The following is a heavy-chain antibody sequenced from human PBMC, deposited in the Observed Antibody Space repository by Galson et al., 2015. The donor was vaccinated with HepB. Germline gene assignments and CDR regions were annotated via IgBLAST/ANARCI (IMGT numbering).Heavy chain of an antibody. CDR1: GFSLSTIGMC. CDR3: ARIGGCHGHYYGMDV. D-gene: IGHD2-15*01. J-gene: IGHJ6*02. V-gene: IGHV2-70*11. CDR2: IDWDDGK. Sequence: PALVKPTQTLTLTCTFSGFSLSTIGMCVSWIRQPPGKALEWLARIDWDDGKYYRTFLRTRLTISKDTSKNQVVLTMSYMDPVDTATYYCARIGGCHGHYYGMDVWGQGTTVTVSS.